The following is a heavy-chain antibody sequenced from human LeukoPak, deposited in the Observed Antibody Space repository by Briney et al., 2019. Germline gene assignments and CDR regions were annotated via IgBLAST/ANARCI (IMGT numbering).Heavy chain of an antibody. J-gene: IGHJ4*02. D-gene: IGHD3-9*01. V-gene: IGHV4-30-4*01. CDR1: XGSISSGDYL. CDR3: ARGENYDILTGYLFDY. Sequence: PSETLSLTCTVSXGSISSGDYLWRSIRKPPGKGLDRNGYIYYSGSTYYNPSLKSRVTISVDTSKNQFSLKLSSVTAADTAVYYCARGENYDILTGYLFDYWGQGTLVTVSS. CDR2: IYYSGST.